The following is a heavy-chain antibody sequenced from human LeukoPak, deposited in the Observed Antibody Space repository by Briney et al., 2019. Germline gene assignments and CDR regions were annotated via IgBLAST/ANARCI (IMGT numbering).Heavy chain of an antibody. V-gene: IGHV3-23*01. CDR1: GFTFSSYA. CDR2: ISGSGGST. J-gene: IGHJ4*02. D-gene: IGHD3-10*01. CDR3: AKDGDYYGSGGFDY. Sequence: GGSLRLSCAASGFTFSSYAMSWVRQAPGKGLEWVSAISGSGGSTYYADSVTGRFAISRDNSRIPLYLQMNSLRAEDTAVYYCAKDGDYYGSGGFDYWGQGTLVTVSS.